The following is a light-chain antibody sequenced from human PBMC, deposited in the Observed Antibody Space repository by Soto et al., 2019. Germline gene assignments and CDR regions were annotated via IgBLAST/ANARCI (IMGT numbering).Light chain of an antibody. CDR2: EVS. CDR1: SSDVGAYKY. CDR3: TSYVGSNIWV. Sequence: QSALTQPPSASGSPGQSVTISCTGTSSDVGAYKYVSWYQQYPGKAPKLMNYEVSKRPSGVPDRFSGSKSGNTASLTVSGLQAEDEADYYCTSYVGSNIWVFGGGTQLTVL. V-gene: IGLV2-8*01. J-gene: IGLJ3*02.